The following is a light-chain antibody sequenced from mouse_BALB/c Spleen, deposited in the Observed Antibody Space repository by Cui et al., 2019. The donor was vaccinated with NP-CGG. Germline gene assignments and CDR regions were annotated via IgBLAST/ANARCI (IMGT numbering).Light chain of an antibody. CDR3: ALWYSNHWV. CDR2: GTN. Sequence: QAVVTQESALTTSPGETVTLTCSSSTGPVTTSIDANWVQEKPDHLFTVLIGGTNNRAPGVPARFSGSLIGDKAALTITGAQTEDEAIYFCALWYSNHWVFGGGTKLTVL. CDR1: TGPVTTSID. V-gene: IGLV1*01. J-gene: IGLJ1*01.